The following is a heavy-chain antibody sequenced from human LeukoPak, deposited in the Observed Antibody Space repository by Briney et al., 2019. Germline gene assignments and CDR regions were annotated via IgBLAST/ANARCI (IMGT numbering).Heavy chain of an antibody. J-gene: IGHJ3*02. CDR2: ISSSGSYI. CDR1: GFSFSSYS. CDR3: ARSDYRAFDI. V-gene: IGHV3-21*01. Sequence: GGSLSLSCAASGFSFSSYSMNWVRQAPGKGLEWVSSISSSGSYIDYADSVRGRFSISRDNAKKSLYLQMNSLRAEDTAVYYCARSDYRAFDIWGQGTMVTVSS. D-gene: IGHD4/OR15-4a*01.